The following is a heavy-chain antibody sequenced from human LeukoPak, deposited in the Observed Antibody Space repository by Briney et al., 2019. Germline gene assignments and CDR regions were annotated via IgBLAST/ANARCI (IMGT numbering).Heavy chain of an antibody. J-gene: IGHJ4*02. CDR1: GGCNSSYY. Sequence: SETLSLTCTVSGGCNSSYYWSWIRQPPGKGLGWIGYIYYSGSTNYNPSLKSRVTISVDTSKYQFSLNLSSVTAADTAVYYCARVGLYCSGGSCYGMGFDYWGQGTLVTVSS. D-gene: IGHD2-15*01. V-gene: IGHV4-59*01. CDR3: ARVGLYCSGGSCYGMGFDY. CDR2: IYYSGST.